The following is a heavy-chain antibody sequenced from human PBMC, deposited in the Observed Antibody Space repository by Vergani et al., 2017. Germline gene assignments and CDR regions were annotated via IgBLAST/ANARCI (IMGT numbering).Heavy chain of an antibody. Sequence: EVQLVESGGGLVQPGGSLRLSCAASGFTFSSYWMSWVRQAPGKGLEWVANIKQDGSEKYYVDSVKGRFTISRDNAKNSLYLQMNSLRAEDTAVYYCARDGWIGGYYGMDVWGQGTTVTVSS. CDR3: ARDGWIGGYYGMDV. CDR2: IKQDGSEK. D-gene: IGHD4-23*01. J-gene: IGHJ6*02. CDR1: GFTFSSYW. V-gene: IGHV3-7*01.